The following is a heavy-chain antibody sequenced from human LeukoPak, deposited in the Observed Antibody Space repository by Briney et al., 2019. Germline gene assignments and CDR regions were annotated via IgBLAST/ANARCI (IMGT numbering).Heavy chain of an antibody. CDR3: ANLFVVPAKEDNWFDP. CDR2: IYSDNT. Sequence: GGSLRLSCTVSGFTVSSNSMSWVRQAPGKGLEWVSFIYSDNTHYSDSVKGRFTISRDNSKNTLYLQMNGLRAEDTAVYYCANLFVVPAKEDNWFDPWGQGTLVTVSS. D-gene: IGHD2-2*01. CDR1: GFTVSSNS. J-gene: IGHJ5*02. V-gene: IGHV3-53*01.